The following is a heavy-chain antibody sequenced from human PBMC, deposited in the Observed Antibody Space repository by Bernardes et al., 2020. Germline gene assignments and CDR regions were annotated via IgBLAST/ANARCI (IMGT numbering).Heavy chain of an antibody. Sequence: ASVKVSCKASGYTFTSYGISWVRQDPGQGLEWMGWISAYNGNTNYAQKLQGRVTMTTDTSTSTAYMELRSLRSDDTAVYYCARDYLTPGYCSSTSCRALYYYYGMDVWGKGTTVTVSS. D-gene: IGHD2-2*01. J-gene: IGHJ6*04. CDR2: ISAYNGNT. CDR3: ARDYLTPGYCSSTSCRALYYYYGMDV. V-gene: IGHV1-18*01. CDR1: GYTFTSYG.